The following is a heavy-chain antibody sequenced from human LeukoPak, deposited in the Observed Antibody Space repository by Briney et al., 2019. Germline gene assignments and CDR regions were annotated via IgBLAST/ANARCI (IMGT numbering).Heavy chain of an antibody. D-gene: IGHD3-10*01. V-gene: IGHV1-2*02. J-gene: IGHJ6*03. CDR3: ASSSPLGLLWFGGPMDV. Sequence: GASVKVSCKDSGYTFTGYYMHWVRQAPGQGLEWMGWINPNSGGTNYAQKFQGRVTMTRDTSISTAYMELSRLRSDDTAVYYCASSSPLGLLWFGGPMDVWGKGTTVTISS. CDR2: INPNSGGT. CDR1: GYTFTGYY.